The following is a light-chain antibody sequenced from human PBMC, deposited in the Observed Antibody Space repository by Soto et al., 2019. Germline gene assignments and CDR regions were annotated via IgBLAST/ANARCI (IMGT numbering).Light chain of an antibody. CDR1: SSDVGGYKY. V-gene: IGLV2-8*01. J-gene: IGLJ2*01. Sequence: QSALTQPPSASGSPGQSVTISCTGTSSDVGGYKYVSWYQHHPGKAPKVVIYEVTKRPSGVPGRFSGSQSGNTASLTVSGLQAEDEADYYCTSYGGTNNVVFGGGTKLTVL. CDR3: TSYGGTNNVV. CDR2: EVT.